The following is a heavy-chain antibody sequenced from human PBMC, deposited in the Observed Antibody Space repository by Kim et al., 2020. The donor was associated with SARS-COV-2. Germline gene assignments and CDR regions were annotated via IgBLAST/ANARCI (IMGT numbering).Heavy chain of an antibody. J-gene: IGHJ4*02. V-gene: IGHV4-39*01. Sequence: RTYYNPSLKSRVTISVDTSKNQFSLKLSSVTAADTAVYYCARFVGSSVDYWGQGTLVTVSS. D-gene: IGHD6-13*01. CDR2: RT. CDR3: ARFVGSSVDY.